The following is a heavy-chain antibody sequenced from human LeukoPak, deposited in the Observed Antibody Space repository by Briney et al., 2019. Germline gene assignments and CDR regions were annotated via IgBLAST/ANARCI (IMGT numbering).Heavy chain of an antibody. J-gene: IGHJ4*02. D-gene: IGHD1-1*01. Sequence: GGSLRLSCAASGFTFDEYTMHWVRQAPGKGLEWVCLIGWDGGSTFADSVEGRFTISRDNSKKFLYLQMSSLTTEDTALYYCVKGTSGWFFDYWGQGTLVTVSS. CDR3: VKGTSGWFFDY. CDR2: IGWDGGST. V-gene: IGHV3-43*01. CDR1: GFTFDEYT.